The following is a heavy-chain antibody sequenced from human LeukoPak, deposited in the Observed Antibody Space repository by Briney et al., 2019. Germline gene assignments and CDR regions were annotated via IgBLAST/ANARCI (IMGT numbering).Heavy chain of an antibody. Sequence: SQTLSLTCAISGDSVSSSGASWNWIRQSPSRGLEWLGRTYYRSKWYNDYAVSVKSRITINPDTSKNQFSLQLNSVTPEDTAVYYCAKTRGEEYQLLNAFDIWGQGTMVTVSS. D-gene: IGHD2-2*01. CDR2: TYYRSKWYN. V-gene: IGHV6-1*01. CDR1: GDSVSSSGAS. CDR3: AKTRGEEYQLLNAFDI. J-gene: IGHJ3*02.